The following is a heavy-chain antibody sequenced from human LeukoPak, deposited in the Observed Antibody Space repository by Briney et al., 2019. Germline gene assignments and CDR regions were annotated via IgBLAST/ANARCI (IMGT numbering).Heavy chain of an antibody. Sequence: ASVKVSCKASGYTFTNYDINWVRQATGQGLEWMGYMKPNSGNTGYAQKFQGRVTMTRDTSISTAYMELSSLTSEDTAVYYCAREFSWFDPWGQGTLVTVSS. V-gene: IGHV1-8*01. CDR3: AREFSWFDP. CDR2: MKPNSGNT. CDR1: GYTFTNYD. J-gene: IGHJ5*02.